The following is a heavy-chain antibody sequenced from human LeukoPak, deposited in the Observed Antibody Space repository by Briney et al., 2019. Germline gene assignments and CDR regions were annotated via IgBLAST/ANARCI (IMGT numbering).Heavy chain of an antibody. D-gene: IGHD3-3*01. J-gene: IGHJ4*02. V-gene: IGHV4-34*01. CDR2: INHSGST. Sequence: SETLSLTCAVYGGSFSVYYWSWIRQPPGKGLEWIGEINHSGSTNYNPSLKSRVTISVDTSKNQFSLKLSSVTAADTAVYYCARGHNFDFWSGTFKFDYWGQGTLVTVSS. CDR1: GGSFSVYY. CDR3: ARGHNFDFWSGTFKFDY.